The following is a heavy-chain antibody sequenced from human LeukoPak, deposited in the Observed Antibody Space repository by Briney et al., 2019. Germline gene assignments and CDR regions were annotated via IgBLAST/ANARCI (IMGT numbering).Heavy chain of an antibody. CDR2: MNDSGSS. V-gene: IGHV4-34*01. CDR1: GGSFGGYY. CDR3: ATGGYYGSGNDFRFDP. Sequence: KPSETLSLTCAVYGGSFGGYYWSWIREPPGKGLEWLGEMNDSGSSNYIPSLKSRVTISVDRSKNQFSLKLKSVTAADTAVYYCATGGYYGSGNDFRFDPWGQGTLVTVSS. D-gene: IGHD3-10*01. J-gene: IGHJ5*02.